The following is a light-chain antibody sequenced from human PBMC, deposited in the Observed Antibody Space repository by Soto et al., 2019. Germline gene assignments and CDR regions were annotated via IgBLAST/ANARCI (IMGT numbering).Light chain of an antibody. CDR3: QSYDSSLSGYV. CDR2: GST. Sequence: SVLTQPPSLSGAPGQRVTISCTGSGSNIGAPYDVHWYQHLPGTAPKLLIYGSTNRPSGVPGRFSGSKSGTSASLAITGLQVEDEADYYCQSYDSSLSGYVFGAGTKVTVL. V-gene: IGLV1-40*01. J-gene: IGLJ1*01. CDR1: GSNIGAPYD.